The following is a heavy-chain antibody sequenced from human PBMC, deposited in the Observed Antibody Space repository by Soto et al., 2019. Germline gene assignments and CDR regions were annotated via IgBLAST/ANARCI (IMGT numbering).Heavy chain of an antibody. Sequence: GGSLRLSCAASGFTFSNYTMNWVRQAPGKGLEWVSSISRSSSNIYYADSVKGRFTISRDSAKNALYLHMNSLRAGDTAVYYCARDLKVAGTNSYYYYGMDVWGQGTTVTVSS. J-gene: IGHJ6*02. D-gene: IGHD6-19*01. CDR1: GFTFSNYT. V-gene: IGHV3-21*01. CDR2: ISRSSSNI. CDR3: ARDLKVAGTNSYYYYGMDV.